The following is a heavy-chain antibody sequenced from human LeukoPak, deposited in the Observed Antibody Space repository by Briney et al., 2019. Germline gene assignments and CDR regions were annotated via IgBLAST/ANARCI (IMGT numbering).Heavy chain of an antibody. Sequence: ASVKVSCKASGDTFTNYYIHWVRQAPGQGLEWMGIINPSGSSTSYAQKFQGRVTMTRDTSTSTVNMELSNQRSEDTAVYYCAREGFYGRELFHAFDYWGQGTLVTVSS. CDR1: GDTFTNYY. J-gene: IGHJ4*02. CDR3: AREGFYGRELFHAFDY. CDR2: INPSGSST. V-gene: IGHV1-46*01. D-gene: IGHD3-10*01.